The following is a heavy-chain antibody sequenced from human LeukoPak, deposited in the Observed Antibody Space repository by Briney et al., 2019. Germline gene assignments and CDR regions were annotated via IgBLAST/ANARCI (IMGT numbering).Heavy chain of an antibody. CDR2: INPSDGET. V-gene: IGHV1-2*02. J-gene: IGHJ4*02. D-gene: IGHD2-2*01. CDR3: ARANFLYCSSSTCLFDY. Sequence: GASVKVSCKASGYTFTDYYMHWVRQAPGQGLEWMGWINPSDGETNYAQKFQGRVTMTRDTSISTAHMEVSRLRSDDTAVYYCARANFLYCSSSTCLFDYWGQGTLVTVSS. CDR1: GYTFTDYY.